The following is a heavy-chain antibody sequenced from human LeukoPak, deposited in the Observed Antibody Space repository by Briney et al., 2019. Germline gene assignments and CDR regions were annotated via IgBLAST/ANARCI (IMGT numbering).Heavy chain of an antibody. CDR3: ARQIVVVVAATNRRYFDY. V-gene: IGHV4-59*01. Sequence: SETLSLTCTVSGGSISSYYWSWIRRPPGKGLEWIGYIYYSGSTNYNPSLKSRVTISVDTSKNQFSLKLSSVTAADTAVYYCARQIVVVVAATNRRYFDYWGRGTLVTVSS. J-gene: IGHJ4*02. CDR2: IYYSGST. D-gene: IGHD2-15*01. CDR1: GGSISSYY.